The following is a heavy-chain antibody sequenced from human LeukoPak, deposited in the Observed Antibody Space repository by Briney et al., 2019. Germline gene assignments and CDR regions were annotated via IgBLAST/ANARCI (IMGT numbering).Heavy chain of an antibody. D-gene: IGHD3-10*01. CDR3: ATDLWFGELMRGLP. CDR2: ISAYNGNT. Sequence: VASVKVSCKASGYTFTSYGISWVRQAPGQGLEWMGWISAYNGNTNYAQKFQGRVTMTEDTSTDTAYMELSSLRSEDTAVCYCATDLWFGELMRGLPWGQGTLVTVSS. V-gene: IGHV1-18*01. J-gene: IGHJ5*02. CDR1: GYTFTSYG.